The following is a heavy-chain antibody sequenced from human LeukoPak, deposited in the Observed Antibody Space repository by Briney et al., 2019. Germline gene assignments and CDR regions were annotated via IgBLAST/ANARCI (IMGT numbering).Heavy chain of an antibody. CDR3: AREDFWSASYNGWFDP. CDR2: VYTSGST. Sequence: PSETLSLTCTVSGGSISSDNFYWSWIRQPAGEGLEWIGRVYTSGSTNYNPSLKSRVTISLDTSKNQFSLKLSFVTAADTAVYYCAREDFWSASYNGWFDPWGQGTLVTVSS. J-gene: IGHJ5*02. V-gene: IGHV4-61*02. D-gene: IGHD3-3*01. CDR1: GGSISSDNFY.